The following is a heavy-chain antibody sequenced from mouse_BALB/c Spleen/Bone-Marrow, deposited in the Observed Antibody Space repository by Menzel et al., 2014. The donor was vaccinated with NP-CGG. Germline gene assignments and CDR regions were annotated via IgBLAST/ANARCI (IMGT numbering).Heavy chain of an antibody. J-gene: IGHJ4*01. V-gene: IGHV2-6-1*01. CDR2: IWSDGST. D-gene: IGHD2-1*01. Sequence: QVHVKQSGPGLVAPSQSLSITCTISGFSLTRYGVHWVRQPPGKGLEWLVVIWSDGSTTYNSALKSRLSITKDNSKSQVFLKMNSLQTDDTAMYYCARNGNFFAMDSWGQGTSVTVSS. CDR3: ARNGNFFAMDS. CDR1: GFSLTRYG.